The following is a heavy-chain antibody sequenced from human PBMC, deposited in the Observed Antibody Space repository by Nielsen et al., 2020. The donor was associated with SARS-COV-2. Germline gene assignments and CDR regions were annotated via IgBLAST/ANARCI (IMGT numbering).Heavy chain of an antibody. Sequence: SVKVSCKASGYTFTSYGISWVRQAPGQRLEWIGWIVVGSGNTNYAQKFQERVTITRDMSTSTAYMELSSLRSEDTAVYYCAARYYGSGFDVWGQGTTVTVSS. V-gene: IGHV1-58*02. CDR1: GYTFTSYG. CDR2: IVVGSGNT. J-gene: IGHJ6*02. CDR3: AARYYGSGFDV. D-gene: IGHD3-10*01.